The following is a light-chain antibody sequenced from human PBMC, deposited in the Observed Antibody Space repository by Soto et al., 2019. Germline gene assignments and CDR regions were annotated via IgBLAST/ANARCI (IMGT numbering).Light chain of an antibody. CDR1: QSISSW. CDR2: DAS. V-gene: IGKV1-5*01. Sequence: DIQMTQSPSSLASSVGERVTITCRASQSISSWLAWYQQKPGKAPKLLIYDASSLESGVPSRFSGSGSGTEFTLTISSLQSEDFAVYYCHQYNHWLTWTFGQGTKVDI. J-gene: IGKJ1*01. CDR3: HQYNHWLTWT.